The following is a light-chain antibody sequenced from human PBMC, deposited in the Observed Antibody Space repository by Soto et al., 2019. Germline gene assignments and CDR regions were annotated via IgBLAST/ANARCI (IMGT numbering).Light chain of an antibody. J-gene: IGLJ2*01. CDR1: SSDVGGYNY. CDR2: NVS. CDR3: SSHTSSSTLGV. V-gene: IGLV2-14*01. Sequence: QSALTQPASVSGSPGQSITISCTGTSSDVGGYNYVSWYQQYPGKAPKLMIYNVSYPPSGVSNRFSGSKSGNTAALTISGLQAEDEADYYCSSHTSSSTLGVFGGGTKVTV.